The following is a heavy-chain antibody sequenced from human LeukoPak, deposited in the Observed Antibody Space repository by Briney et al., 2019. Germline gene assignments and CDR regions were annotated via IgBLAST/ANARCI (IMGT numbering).Heavy chain of an antibody. CDR2: ISDDGRIK. J-gene: IGHJ4*02. CDR1: GFSFSRYD. Sequence: RGSLRLSCVASGFSFSRYDMHWVRQAPGKGLEWVAVISDDGRIKIYGDSVKGRLTISRDNSKNTLYLQMNSLRGEDTAVYYCARDSGAKYYYGSGGLFDYWGQGTLVTVSS. V-gene: IGHV3-30*04. D-gene: IGHD3-10*01. CDR3: ARDSGAKYYYGSGGLFDY.